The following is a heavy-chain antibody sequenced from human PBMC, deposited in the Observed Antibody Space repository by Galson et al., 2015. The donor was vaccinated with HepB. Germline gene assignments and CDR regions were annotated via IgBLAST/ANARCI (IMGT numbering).Heavy chain of an antibody. CDR1: GFGFDTHA. V-gene: IGHV3-23*01. Sequence: SLRLSCAASGFGFDTHAMSWVRQAPGKGLEWISGISGNGDSTIYANSVKGRFTISRDNSRNTLYLQMNSLRAEDTAVYYCARDLALGTTNISDYWGQGTHVTVSS. D-gene: IGHD2/OR15-2a*01. CDR2: ISGNGDST. J-gene: IGHJ4*02. CDR3: ARDLALGTTNISDY.